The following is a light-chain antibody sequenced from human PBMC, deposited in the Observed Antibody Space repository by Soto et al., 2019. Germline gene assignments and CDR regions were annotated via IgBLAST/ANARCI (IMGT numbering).Light chain of an antibody. J-gene: IGLJ1*01. CDR3: GTWDSSLSAYV. Sequence: QSVLTQPPSVSAAPGQKVTISCSGSSSNIGNNYVSWYQQLPGTAPKLLIYENNKRPSGIPDRISGSKSGTSATLVITGLQTGDEADYYCGTWDSSLSAYVFGTGTKVTVL. CDR1: SSNIGNNY. CDR2: ENN. V-gene: IGLV1-51*02.